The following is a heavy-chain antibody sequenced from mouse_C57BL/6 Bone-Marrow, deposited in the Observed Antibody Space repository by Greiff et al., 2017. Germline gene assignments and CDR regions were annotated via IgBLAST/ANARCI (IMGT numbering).Heavy chain of an antibody. V-gene: IGHV5-9-1*02. CDR2: ISSGGDYI. CDR3: TRDSYSNPMDY. CDR1: GFTFSSYA. J-gene: IGHJ4*01. D-gene: IGHD2-5*01. Sequence: EVKLVESGEGLVKPGGSLKLSCAASGFTFSSYAMSWVRQTPEQRLEWVAYISSGGDYIYYADTVKGRFTISRDNARNTLYLQMSSLKSEDTAMYYCTRDSYSNPMDYWGQGTSVTVSS.